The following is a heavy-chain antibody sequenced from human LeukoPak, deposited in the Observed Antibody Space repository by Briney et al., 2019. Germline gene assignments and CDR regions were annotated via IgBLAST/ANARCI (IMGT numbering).Heavy chain of an antibody. CDR1: GYTFTGYY. Sequence: ASVKVSCKASGYTFTGYYMHWVRQAPGQGLEWMGWINPNSGGTNYAQKFQGRVTMTRDTSISTAYMELSRLRSDDTAVYYCARDPGTNYYDSSGPPGDWGQGTLVTVSS. CDR2: INPNSGGT. V-gene: IGHV1-2*02. CDR3: ARDPGTNYYDSSGPPGD. D-gene: IGHD3-22*01. J-gene: IGHJ4*02.